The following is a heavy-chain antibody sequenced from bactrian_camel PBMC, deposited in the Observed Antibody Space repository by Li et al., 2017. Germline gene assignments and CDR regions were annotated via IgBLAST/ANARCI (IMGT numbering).Heavy chain of an antibody. Sequence: QVQLVESGGASVQAGGSLRLSCVASDYLINYDCMGWFRQAPGKERERVAATFQRIGSTYYSDAVKGRFTISKDSAKNTLYLQMNGLKPEDTAMYYCAAVKWVAGSYCGDPTDFTYWGQGTQVTVS. CDR3: AAVKWVAGSYCGDPTDFTY. CDR1: DYLINYDC. V-gene: IGHV3S54*01. D-gene: IGHD2*01. J-gene: IGHJ6*01. CDR2: TFQRIGST.